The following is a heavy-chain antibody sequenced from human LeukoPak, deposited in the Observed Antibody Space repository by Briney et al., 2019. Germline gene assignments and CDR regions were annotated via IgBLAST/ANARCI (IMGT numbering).Heavy chain of an antibody. J-gene: IGHJ4*02. V-gene: IGHV3-21*01. CDR1: GFTFSSYS. CDR2: ISSSSSYI. CDR3: ARGDKYYYDSSGYFDY. D-gene: IGHD3-22*01. Sequence: GGSLRLSCAASGFTFSSYSMNWVRQAPGKGLEWVSSISSSSSYIYYADSVNGRFTNSRDNAKNSLYLQMNSLRDEDTAVYYCARGDKYYYDSSGYFDYWGQGTLVTVSS.